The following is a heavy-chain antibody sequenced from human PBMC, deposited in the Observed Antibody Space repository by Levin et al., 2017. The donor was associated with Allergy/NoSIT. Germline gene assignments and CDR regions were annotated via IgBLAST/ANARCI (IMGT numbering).Heavy chain of an antibody. V-gene: IGHV3-30-3*01. Sequence: GESLKISCAASGFTFSSYAMHWVRQAPGKGLEWVAVISYDGSNKYYADSVKGRFTISRDNSKNTLYLQMNSLRAEDTAVYYCASSRVVVAAEGADYWGQGTLVTVSS. CDR2: ISYDGSNK. D-gene: IGHD2-15*01. J-gene: IGHJ4*02. CDR1: GFTFSSYA. CDR3: ASSRVVVAAEGADY.